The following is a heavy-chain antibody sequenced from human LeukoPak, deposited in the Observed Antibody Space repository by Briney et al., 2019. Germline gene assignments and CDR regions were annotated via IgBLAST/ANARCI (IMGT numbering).Heavy chain of an antibody. J-gene: IGHJ4*02. CDR3: ASQEYEVIAAAGTID. CDR1: GGTFSSNA. V-gene: IGHV1-69*05. D-gene: IGHD6-13*01. Sequence: SVNVSCKASGGTFSSNAISWVRQAPGQGLEWMGGIIPIFGTANYAQKFQGRVTITTDESRRTAYMELSSLRSEDTAVYYCASQEYEVIAAAGTIDWGQGTLVTVSS. CDR2: IIPIFGTA.